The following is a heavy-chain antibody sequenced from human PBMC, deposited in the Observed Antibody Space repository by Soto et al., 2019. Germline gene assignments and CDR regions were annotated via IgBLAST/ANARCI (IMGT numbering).Heavy chain of an antibody. CDR3: ARERSGTLDY. J-gene: IGHJ4*02. CDR2: INPSGGST. V-gene: IGHV1-46*01. CDR1: GYTFTSYY. D-gene: IGHD2-15*01. Sequence: QVQLVQSGAEVKKPGASVKVSCKASGYTFTSYYMHWVRQAPGQGLEWMGIINPSGGSTSYAQKFQXXGXMXXDTSTSTVYMELSSLRSEDTAVYYCARERSGTLDYWGQGTLVTVSS.